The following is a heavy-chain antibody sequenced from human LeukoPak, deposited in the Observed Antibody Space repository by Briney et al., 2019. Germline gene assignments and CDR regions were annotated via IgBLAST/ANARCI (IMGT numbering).Heavy chain of an antibody. D-gene: IGHD2-2*01. CDR3: ARLPGYCSSTSCSSNNDY. CDR2: IDSSSNYI. Sequence: GGSLRLSCAASGFTFSSYSMNWVRQAPGKGLERVSSIDSSSNYIYYADSVKGRFTTSRDNAKNSLYLQMNSLRADDTAVYYCARLPGYCSSTSCSSNNDYWGQGTLVTVSS. V-gene: IGHV3-21*01. CDR1: GFTFSSYS. J-gene: IGHJ4*02.